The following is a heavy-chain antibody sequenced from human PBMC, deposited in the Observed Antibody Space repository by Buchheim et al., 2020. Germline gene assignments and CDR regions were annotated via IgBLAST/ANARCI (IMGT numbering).Heavy chain of an antibody. D-gene: IGHD1-1*01. CDR1: GDSLSGFY. J-gene: IGHJ4*02. CDR2: INHTGGT. V-gene: IGHV4-34*01. CDR3: TSHQGWRHLEH. Sequence: QVQLQQWGAGLLRPSETLSLTCAVYGDSLSGFYWSWIRQSPGKGLEWIGEINHTGGTAYNPSLKSRITISLDKSKSQFSLSLRSVTAADTAVYHCTSHQGWRHLEHWGQGAL.